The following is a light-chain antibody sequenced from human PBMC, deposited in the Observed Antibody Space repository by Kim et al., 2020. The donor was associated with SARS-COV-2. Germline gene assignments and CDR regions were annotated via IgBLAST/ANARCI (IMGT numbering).Light chain of an antibody. CDR1: QDIRKD. V-gene: IGKV1-17*01. J-gene: IGKJ5*01. CDR3: LQHSTYPIT. Sequence: AAVGDRVTSTCRASQDIRKDLGWYQQNTGRAPKRLIYGASSLQSGVPSRFSGSGSGTEFTLTISSVQPEDFATYFCLQHSTYPITFGQGTRLEIK. CDR2: GAS.